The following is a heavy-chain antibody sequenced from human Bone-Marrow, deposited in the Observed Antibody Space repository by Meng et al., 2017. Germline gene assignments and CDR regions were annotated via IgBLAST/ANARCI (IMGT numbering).Heavy chain of an antibody. J-gene: IGHJ4*02. D-gene: IGHD6-19*01. CDR1: GFTFEDYA. CDR2: ISWNSGTL. CDR3: TRGGAWQWLAPSDY. Sequence: GGSLRLSCAASGFTFEDYAMHWVRQAPGKGLEWVSGISWNSGTLGYAKSVDGRFTISRDNAKNSLDLQMISLRAEDTALYFCTRGGAWQWLAPSDYWGQGTLVTVSS. V-gene: IGHV3-9*01.